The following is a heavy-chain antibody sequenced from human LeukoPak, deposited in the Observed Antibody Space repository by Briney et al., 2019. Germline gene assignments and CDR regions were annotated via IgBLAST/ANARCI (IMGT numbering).Heavy chain of an antibody. J-gene: IGHJ5*02. CDR1: GGTFSSYA. D-gene: IGHD2-8*01. CDR3: AREATYASYNWFDP. CDR2: IIPIFGTA. V-gene: IGHV1-69*13. Sequence: ASVKVSCKASGGTFSSYAISWVRQAPGQGLEWMGGIIPIFGTANYAQKFQGRVTITADESTSTAYMELSCLRSEDTAVYYCAREATYASYNWFDPWGQGTLVTVSS.